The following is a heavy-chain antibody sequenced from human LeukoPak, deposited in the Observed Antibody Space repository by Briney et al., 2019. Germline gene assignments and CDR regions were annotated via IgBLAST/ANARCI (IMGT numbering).Heavy chain of an antibody. Sequence: GGSLRLSCAASGFTFSTYAMHWVRQAPGKGLEWVSVIYSGGSTYYADSVKGRFTISRDNSKNTLYLQMNSLRAEDTAVYYCARVYGGTYYFDYWGQGTLVTVSS. D-gene: IGHD4-23*01. CDR1: GFTFSTYA. CDR2: IYSGGST. J-gene: IGHJ4*02. CDR3: ARVYGGTYYFDY. V-gene: IGHV3-53*01.